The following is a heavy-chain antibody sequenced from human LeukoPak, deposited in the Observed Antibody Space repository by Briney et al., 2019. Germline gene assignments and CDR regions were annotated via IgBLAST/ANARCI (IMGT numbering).Heavy chain of an antibody. D-gene: IGHD2-2*02. CDR3: ARGSYITSTDY. V-gene: IGHV4-59*11. J-gene: IGHJ4*02. CDR2: MHDSGST. CDR1: GGPISSHY. Sequence: PSETLSLTCTVSGGPISSHYWSWIRQPPGKGMEWIGYMHDSGSTNHNPSLKSRVTMSVDTSKNQFSLKLTSVTAADTAVYYCARGSYITSTDYWGQGTLVTVSS.